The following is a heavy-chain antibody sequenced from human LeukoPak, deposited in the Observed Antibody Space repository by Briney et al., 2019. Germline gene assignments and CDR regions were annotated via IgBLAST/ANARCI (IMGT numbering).Heavy chain of an antibody. CDR2: INPSGGST. V-gene: IGHV1-46*01. Sequence: ASVKVSCKASGYAFINYYMHWVRQAPGQGLEWMGIINPSGGSTSYAQKFKGRVTMTRDTSTSTVYMELSSLRSEDTAMYYCARAYGGNSDYWGQGTLVTVSS. CDR3: ARAYGGNSDY. CDR1: GYAFINYY. D-gene: IGHD4-23*01. J-gene: IGHJ4*02.